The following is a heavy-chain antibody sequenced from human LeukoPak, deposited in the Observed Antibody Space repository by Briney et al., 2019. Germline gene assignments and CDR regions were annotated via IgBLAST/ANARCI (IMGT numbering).Heavy chain of an antibody. CDR2: IRYDGSNK. Sequence: GGSLRLSCAASGFTFSSYGMHWVRQAPGKGLEWVALIRYDGSNKYYADSVKGRFTISRDNSKNTLYLQMNSLRAEDTAVYYCAKQYYDILAYYMDVWGKGTTVTVSS. V-gene: IGHV3-30*02. D-gene: IGHD3-9*01. J-gene: IGHJ6*03. CDR3: AKQYYDILAYYMDV. CDR1: GFTFSSYG.